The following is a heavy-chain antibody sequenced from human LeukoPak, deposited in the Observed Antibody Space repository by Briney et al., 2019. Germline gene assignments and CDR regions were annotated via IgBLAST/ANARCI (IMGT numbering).Heavy chain of an antibody. J-gene: IGHJ1*01. CDR3: AGDPGIVGATVQH. V-gene: IGHV1-69*13. D-gene: IGHD1-26*01. CDR2: TIPIFGTA. CDR1: GGTFSSYA. Sequence: GASVMVSCKASGGTFSSYAISWVRQAPGQGLEWMGGTIPIFGTANYAQKFQGRVTITADESTSTAYMELSSLRSEDTAVYYCAGDPGIVGATVQHWGQGTLVTVSS.